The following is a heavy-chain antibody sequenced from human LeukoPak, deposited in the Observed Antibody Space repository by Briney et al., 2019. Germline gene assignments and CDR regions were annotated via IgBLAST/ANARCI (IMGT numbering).Heavy chain of an antibody. Sequence: SETLSLTCTVSGGSISSSSYYWGWIRQPPGKGLEWIGSIYYSGSTYYNPSLKSRVTISVDTSKNQFSLKVSSVTAADTAVYYCARLISGDYYFDYWGQGTLVTVSS. D-gene: IGHD4-17*01. CDR2: IYYSGST. V-gene: IGHV4-39*07. J-gene: IGHJ4*02. CDR1: GGSISSSSYY. CDR3: ARLISGDYYFDY.